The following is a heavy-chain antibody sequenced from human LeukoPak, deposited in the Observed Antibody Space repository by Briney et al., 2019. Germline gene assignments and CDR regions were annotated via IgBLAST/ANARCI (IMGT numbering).Heavy chain of an antibody. V-gene: IGHV3-74*01. CDR2: ISPDGSST. D-gene: IGHD3-9*01. CDR3: TKDFDAATGY. J-gene: IGHJ4*02. CDR1: GFTFSAYW. Sequence: GGSLRLSCGASGFTFSAYWMHWVRHAPGKGLVWVSRISPDGSSTGYADSVRGRFTISRDNAKNTLYLQMNSLRAEDTAVYYCTKDFDAATGYWGQGTPVTVSS.